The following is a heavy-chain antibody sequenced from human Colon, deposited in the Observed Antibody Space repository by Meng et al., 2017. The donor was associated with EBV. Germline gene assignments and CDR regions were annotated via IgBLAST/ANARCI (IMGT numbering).Heavy chain of an antibody. CDR2: IYYSGST. Sequence: QVQVQQWGAXLLKPXXXLSLTCGLYGDTVSVHFWDWIRQPPGKGLEYIGYIYYSGSTYYNPSLKSRVIISVDTSKNQFSLRLNSVTAADTAVYYCASSDYYRSDYWGQGTMVIVSS. V-gene: IGHV4-34*11. D-gene: IGHD3-22*01. J-gene: IGHJ4*02. CDR3: ASSDYYRSDY. CDR1: GDTVSVHF.